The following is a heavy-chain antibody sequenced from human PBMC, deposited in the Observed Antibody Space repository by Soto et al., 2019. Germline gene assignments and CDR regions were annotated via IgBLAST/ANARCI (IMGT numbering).Heavy chain of an antibody. V-gene: IGHV4-4*02. Sequence: QVQLQESGPGLVKPSGTLSLTCVVSGGSISSSNWWSWVRQPPGKGLEWIGEIYYSGSTTNYNPSLKSRVTISVDGSKNEFSLNLSSVTAADTAVYYCTRGIVGATRAWGQGTLVTVSS. D-gene: IGHD1-26*01. CDR3: TRGIVGATRA. CDR1: GGSISSSNW. J-gene: IGHJ5*02. CDR2: IYYSGSTT.